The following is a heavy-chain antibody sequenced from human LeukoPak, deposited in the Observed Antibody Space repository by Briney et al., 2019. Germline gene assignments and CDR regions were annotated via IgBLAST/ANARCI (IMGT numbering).Heavy chain of an antibody. CDR1: GYTFTSYY. V-gene: IGHV1-46*01. CDR2: INPSGSST. D-gene: IGHD2-2*01. J-gene: IGHJ4*02. Sequence: ASVKVSCKASGYTFTSYYLHWVRQAPGQGLEWMGLINPSGSSTSNTQKFQGRVTMTRDTSTSTVYMELSSVRSEDTAVYYCARGYCYNSNCYGNFDFWGQGTLVTVSS. CDR3: ARGYCYNSNCYGNFDF.